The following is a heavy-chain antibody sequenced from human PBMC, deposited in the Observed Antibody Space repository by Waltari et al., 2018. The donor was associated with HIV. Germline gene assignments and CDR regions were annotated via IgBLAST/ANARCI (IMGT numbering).Heavy chain of an antibody. CDR2: IYPGDSDA. CDR3: ARRKGDYRTAFDT. Sequence: EATLVQSGAAVKEPGESTKIPRKSLGHHFAGYWVGWVRQMPGKGLEWMGVIYPGDSDAVYSPSFQGRVIMSTDSSISTVYLQWSSLRASDTAMYYCARRKGDYRTAFDTWGQGTMVTASS. J-gene: IGHJ3*02. D-gene: IGHD4-17*01. CDR1: GHHFAGYW. V-gene: IGHV5-51*01.